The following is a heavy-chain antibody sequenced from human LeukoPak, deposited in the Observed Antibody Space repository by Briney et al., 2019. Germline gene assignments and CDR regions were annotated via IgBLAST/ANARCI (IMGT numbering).Heavy chain of an antibody. CDR2: ISSTGSTI. D-gene: IGHD2-15*01. V-gene: IGHV3-48*04. CDR3: AREYPYCSGGSCHSVFPDY. J-gene: IGHJ4*02. CDR1: GFVFSNYA. Sequence: HPGGSLRLSCVASGFVFSNYAMSWVRQAPGKGLEWVSYISSTGSTIYYADSVKGRFTISSDNAKNSLYLQMNSLRSEDTAVYYCAREYPYCSGGSCHSVFPDYWGQGTLVTVSS.